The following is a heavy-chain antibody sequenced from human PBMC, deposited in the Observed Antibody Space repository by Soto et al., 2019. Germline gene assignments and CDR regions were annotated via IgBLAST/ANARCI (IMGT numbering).Heavy chain of an antibody. Sequence: QAQVVQSGAEVRKPGSSVKLSCKASEGTFNSYAIAWVRQAPGQGLEWMGGIIPYYNTLNYAQKFQDMVTITADDSTNTVYMELSSLRSDDTAVYFCASGASRWYPYFFDSWAQGPLVTVSS. J-gene: IGHJ4*02. D-gene: IGHD6-13*01. CDR3: ASGASRWYPYFFDS. V-gene: IGHV1-69*01. CDR2: IIPYYNTL. CDR1: EGTFNSYA.